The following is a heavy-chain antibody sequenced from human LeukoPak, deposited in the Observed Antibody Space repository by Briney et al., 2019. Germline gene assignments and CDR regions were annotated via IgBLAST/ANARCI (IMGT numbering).Heavy chain of an antibody. CDR3: ATASGGWYRYYFDS. V-gene: IGHV3-48*03. J-gene: IGHJ4*02. D-gene: IGHD6-13*01. Sequence: GGSLRLSCAASGLTFSSYEMNWVRQAPGKGLEWLSYISSSSNMIFYAESVKGRFTISRDNAKNSLYLQMNSPRAEDTAIYYCATASGGWYRYYFDSWGQGTLVTVSS. CDR1: GLTFSSYE. CDR2: ISSSSNMI.